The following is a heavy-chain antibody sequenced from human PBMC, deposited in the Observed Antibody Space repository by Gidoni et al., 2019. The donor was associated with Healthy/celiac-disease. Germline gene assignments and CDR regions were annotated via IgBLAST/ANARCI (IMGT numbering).Heavy chain of an antibody. CDR1: GGSISSRSYY. J-gene: IGHJ4*02. D-gene: IGHD6-19*01. CDR2: IYYSGST. V-gene: IGHV4-39*01. CDR3: ARQSSSGWGALDY. Sequence: QLQLQESGPGLVKPSETLSLTCTVSGGSISSRSYYWGWIRQPPGKGLEWIGSIYYSGSTYYNPSLKSRVTISVDTSKNQFSLKLSSVTAADTAVYYCARQSSSGWGALDYWGQGTLVTVSS.